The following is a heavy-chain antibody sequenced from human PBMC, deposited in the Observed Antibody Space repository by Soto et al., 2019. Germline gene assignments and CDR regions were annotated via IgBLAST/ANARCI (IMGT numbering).Heavy chain of an antibody. J-gene: IGHJ6*02. CDR1: GYIFTNYW. CDR2: IYPGGSDT. CDR3: ARNKIEGYHFVMDV. Sequence: PGESLKISCKGSGYIFTNYWIGWVRQMPGKGLEWMGIIYPGGSDTRYSPSFQGQVTISADKSISTAYLQWSSLKASDTAMYYCARNKIEGYHFVMDVWGQGTTVIVSS. V-gene: IGHV5-51*01.